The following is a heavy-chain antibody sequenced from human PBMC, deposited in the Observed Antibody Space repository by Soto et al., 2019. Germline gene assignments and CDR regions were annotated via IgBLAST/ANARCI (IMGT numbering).Heavy chain of an antibody. J-gene: IGHJ6*02. CDR3: ARRGYYNYYYYGMDV. CDR1: GGSISSSSYY. CDR2: IYYSGST. V-gene: IGHV4-39*01. Sequence: QLQLQESGPGLVKPSETLSLTCTVSGGSISSSSYYWGWIRQPPGKGLEWIGSIYYSGSTYYNPSLKSRVTISVDTSKNQFSLKLSSVTAADTAVYYCARRGYYNYYYYGMDVWGQGTTVTVSS. D-gene: IGHD3-22*01.